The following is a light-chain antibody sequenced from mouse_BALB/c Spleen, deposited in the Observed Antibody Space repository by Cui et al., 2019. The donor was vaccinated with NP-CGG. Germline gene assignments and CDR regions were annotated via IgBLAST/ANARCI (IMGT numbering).Light chain of an antibody. Sequence: QSVVSLESALTTSPGETVTLTCRTSTGAVTTSNYANWVQENPDNLSTGLIGGTNNRTPGVPARFAGSLIGDRAALTITGAQTEDEAIYFCALWYGNHWVFGGGTKLTVL. J-gene: IGLJ1*01. CDR2: GTN. CDR1: TGAVTTSNY. V-gene: IGLV1*01. CDR3: ALWYGNHWV.